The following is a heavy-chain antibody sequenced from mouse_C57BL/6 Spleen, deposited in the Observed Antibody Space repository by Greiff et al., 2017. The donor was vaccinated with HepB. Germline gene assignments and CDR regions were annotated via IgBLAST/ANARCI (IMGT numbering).Heavy chain of an antibody. CDR3: ARSVGRLYYFDY. CDR2: ILPGSGST. V-gene: IGHV1-9*01. D-gene: IGHD4-1*01. CDR1: GYTFTGYW. Sequence: VQLQQSGAELMKPGASVKLSCKATGYTFTGYWIEWVKQRPGHGLEWIGEILPGSGSTNSKEKFKGKATFTADTSSNTAYMQLSSLTTEDFAIFSCARSVGRLYYFDYWGQGTTLTVSS. J-gene: IGHJ2*01.